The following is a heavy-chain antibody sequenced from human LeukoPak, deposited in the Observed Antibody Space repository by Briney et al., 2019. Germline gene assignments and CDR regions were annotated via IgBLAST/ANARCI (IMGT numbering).Heavy chain of an antibody. D-gene: IGHD6-19*01. J-gene: IGHJ3*02. CDR2: IYPVDSDT. V-gene: IGHV5-51*01. Sequence: GESLKISCKGSGYSFTGYWIGWVRQMPGKGLEWMGIIYPVDSDTRYSPSFQGQVTISADKSFSTAYLQWSSLKASDTAVYYCARHVISSAWKAFDIWGQGTMVTVSS. CDR1: GYSFTGYW. CDR3: ARHVISSAWKAFDI.